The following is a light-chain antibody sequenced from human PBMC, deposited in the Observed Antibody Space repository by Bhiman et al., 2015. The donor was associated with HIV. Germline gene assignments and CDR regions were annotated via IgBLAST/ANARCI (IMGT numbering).Light chain of an antibody. CDR2: GKN. J-gene: IGLJ1*01. CDR3: HSRDSSSNLGV. V-gene: IGLV3-19*01. Sequence: SSELTQDPAVSVALGQTVRITCQGDSLRNYYASWYQQKPGQAPVLVIYGKNNRPSGIPDRFSGSSSGSTASLTITGSQAEDEADYYCHSRDSSSNLGVFGPGTKVSVL. CDR1: SLRNYY.